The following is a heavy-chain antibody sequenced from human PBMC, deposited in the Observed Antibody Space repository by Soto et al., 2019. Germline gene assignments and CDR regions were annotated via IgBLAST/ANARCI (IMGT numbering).Heavy chain of an antibody. J-gene: IGHJ4*02. Sequence: PGGSLRLSCVASGFNFGDYGMHWVRHAPGKGLEWVAGIGNDGAARFYGDSVKGQFSISRDNSRSTFYLQMNSLRPEDTAMYYCAKETIAVAGPNFFDFWGQGTPVTVSS. CDR2: IGNDGAAR. D-gene: IGHD6-19*01. CDR1: GFNFGDYG. V-gene: IGHV3-30*18. CDR3: AKETIAVAGPNFFDF.